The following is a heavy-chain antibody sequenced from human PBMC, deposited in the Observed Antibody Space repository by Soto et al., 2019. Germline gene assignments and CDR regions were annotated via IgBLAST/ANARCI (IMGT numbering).Heavy chain of an antibody. CDR2: INPHGGGA. Sequence: QVQLVQSGAEVKKPGASVKVSCKASGYAFGAYYIYWVRQAPGQGLEWMGYINPHGGGARYVQEFRDRLTITTDTPEDTAYMELRSLTSDETAIYYCAKDRVRTPNGADSFDVWGQGTSVTVS. J-gene: IGHJ3*01. D-gene: IGHD2-8*01. V-gene: IGHV1-2*02. CDR1: GYAFGAYY. CDR3: AKDRVRTPNGADSFDV.